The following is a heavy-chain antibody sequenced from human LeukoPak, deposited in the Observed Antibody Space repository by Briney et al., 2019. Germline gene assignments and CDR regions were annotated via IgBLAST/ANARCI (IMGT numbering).Heavy chain of an antibody. CDR1: GGSFSGYY. CDR2: INHSGST. Sequence: SETLSLTCAVYGGSFSGYYWSWIRQPPEHGQEWIGEINHSGSTNYNPSLNSRVTISVDTYKNQFSLKLSSVTAADTAVYYCARGRPNLYCSSTSCYHYYYYGMDVWGQGTTVTVSS. J-gene: IGHJ6*02. D-gene: IGHD2-2*01. CDR3: ARGRPNLYCSSTSCYHYYYYGMDV. V-gene: IGHV4-34*01.